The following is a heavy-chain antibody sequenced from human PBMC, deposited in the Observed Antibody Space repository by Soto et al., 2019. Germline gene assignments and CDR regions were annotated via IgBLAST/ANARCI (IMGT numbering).Heavy chain of an antibody. D-gene: IGHD5-12*01. CDR3: ATYTVATVMGAYYYYYYMDV. CDR1: GYTLTELS. Sequence: GASVKVSCKVSGYTLTELSMHWVRQAPGKGLEWMGGFDPEDGETIYAQKFQGRVTMTEDTSTDTAYMELSSLRSEDTAVYYCATYTVATVMGAYYYYYYMDVWGKGTTVTVSS. V-gene: IGHV1-24*01. CDR2: FDPEDGET. J-gene: IGHJ6*03.